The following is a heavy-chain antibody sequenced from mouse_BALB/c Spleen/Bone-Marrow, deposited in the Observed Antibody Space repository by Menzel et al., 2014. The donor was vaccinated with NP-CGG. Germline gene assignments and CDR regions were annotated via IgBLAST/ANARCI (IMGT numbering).Heavy chain of an antibody. CDR3: NALLRKEAMDY. J-gene: IGHJ4*01. D-gene: IGHD1-1*01. V-gene: IGHV14-4*02. Sequence: VQLQQPGAELVRSGASVKLSCTASGFNIKDYYIHWVKQRPEQGLEWIGWIDPENGDTEYAPKFQDKATMTADTSANTAYLHLSSLTSEDTAVYYCNALLRKEAMDYWGQGTSVTVSS. CDR2: IDPENGDT. CDR1: GFNIKDYY.